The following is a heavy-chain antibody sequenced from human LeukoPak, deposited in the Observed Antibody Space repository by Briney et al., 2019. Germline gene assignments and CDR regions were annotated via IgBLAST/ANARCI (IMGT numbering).Heavy chain of an antibody. D-gene: IGHD3-10*01. CDR3: ARDQEDSGTDY. CDR2: IYYSGST. V-gene: IGHV4-31*03. J-gene: IGHJ4*02. CDR1: GGSISSGDYY. Sequence: PSQTLSLTCTVSGGSISSGDYYWSWIRQHKGKGLEWIGYIYYSGSTYYNPSLKSRLTISLYTSKNQFYLKLSSVTAADTAVYYCARDQEDSGTDYWGQGTLVTVSS.